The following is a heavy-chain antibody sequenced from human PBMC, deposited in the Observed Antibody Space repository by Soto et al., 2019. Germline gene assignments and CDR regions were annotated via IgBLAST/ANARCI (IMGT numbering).Heavy chain of an antibody. Sequence: ASVKVSCKASGYTFTSYYMHWVRQAPGQGLEWMGIINPSGGSTSYAQKFQGRVTMTRDTSTSTVYMELSSLRSEDTAVYYCARTAPLDLSGYEPYFDYWGQGTLVTVSS. V-gene: IGHV1-46*01. J-gene: IGHJ4*02. CDR1: GYTFTSYY. CDR3: ARTAPLDLSGYEPYFDY. CDR2: INPSGGST. D-gene: IGHD5-12*01.